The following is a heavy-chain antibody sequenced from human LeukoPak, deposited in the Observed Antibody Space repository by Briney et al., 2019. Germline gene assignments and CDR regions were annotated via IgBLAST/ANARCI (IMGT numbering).Heavy chain of an antibody. Sequence: ASVKVSCKVSGYTLTELSMHWVRQAPGKGLEWMGGFDPEDGDTIYAQKFQGRVTMTEDTSTDTAYMELSSLRSEDTAVYYCATDLFIAPAENDAFDIWGQGTMVTVSS. V-gene: IGHV1-24*01. J-gene: IGHJ3*02. CDR1: GYTLTELS. D-gene: IGHD6-13*01. CDR3: ATDLFIAPAENDAFDI. CDR2: FDPEDGDT.